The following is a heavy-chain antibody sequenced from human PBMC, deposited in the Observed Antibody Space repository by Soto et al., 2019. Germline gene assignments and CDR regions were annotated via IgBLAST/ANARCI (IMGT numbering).Heavy chain of an antibody. V-gene: IGHV3-48*03. CDR2: ISSSGSTI. CDR3: ARAYCSGRRCPALDY. Sequence: PGGSLRLSCAASGFTFSSYEMNWVRQAPGKGLEWVSYISSSGSTIYYADSVKGRFTISRDNAKNSLYLQMNNLRAEDTAVYYCARAYCSGRRCPALDYWAKGALITVSS. J-gene: IGHJ4*02. CDR1: GFTFSSYE. D-gene: IGHD2-15*01.